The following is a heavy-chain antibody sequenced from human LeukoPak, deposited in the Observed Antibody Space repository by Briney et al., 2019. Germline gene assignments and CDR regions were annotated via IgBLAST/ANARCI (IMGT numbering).Heavy chain of an antibody. Sequence: GASVKVSCKASGYTFTSYGISWVRQAPGQGLEXXXWISAYNGNTNYAQKLQGRVTMTTDTSTSTAYMELRSLRSDDTAVYYCARVEVVPAATPDYWGREPWSPSPQ. CDR2: ISAYNGNT. CDR3: ARVEVVPAATPDY. J-gene: IGHJ4*02. CDR1: GYTFTSYG. V-gene: IGHV1-18*04. D-gene: IGHD2-2*01.